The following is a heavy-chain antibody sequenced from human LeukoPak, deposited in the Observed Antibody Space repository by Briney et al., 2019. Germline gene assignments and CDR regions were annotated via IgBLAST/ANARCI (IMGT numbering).Heavy chain of an antibody. V-gene: IGHV4-59*08. J-gene: IGHJ4*02. CDR1: GGSISSYY. CDR2: IYYSGST. D-gene: IGHD6-13*01. CDR3: ARHRKVGASSSWYLDY. Sequence: RPSETLSLTCTVSGGSISSYYWSWIRQPPGKGLEWIGYIYYSGSTNYNPSLKSRVIISVDTSKNQFSLKLSSVTAADTAVYYCARHRKVGASSSWYLDYWGQGTLVTVSS.